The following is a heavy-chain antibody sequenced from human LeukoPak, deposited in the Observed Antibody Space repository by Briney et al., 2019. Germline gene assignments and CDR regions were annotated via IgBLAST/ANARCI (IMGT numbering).Heavy chain of an antibody. Sequence: PGGSLRLSCAASGFTFYNYAMSWVRQAPGKGLEWVSATSASGSSTYYADSVKGRFTISRDNSKNTLYLQMNSLRDEDTAVYYCAKDPLGSYDSGNYGDSWGQGTLVIVSS. J-gene: IGHJ5*01. CDR1: GFTFYNYA. D-gene: IGHD3-10*01. CDR3: AKDPLGSYDSGNYGDS. CDR2: TSASGSST. V-gene: IGHV3-23*01.